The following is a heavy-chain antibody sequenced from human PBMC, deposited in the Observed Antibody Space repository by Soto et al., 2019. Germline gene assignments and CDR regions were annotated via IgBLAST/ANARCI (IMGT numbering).Heavy chain of an antibody. CDR3: ARDRLGHSSGWEYFQH. V-gene: IGHV4-59*01. D-gene: IGHD6-19*01. CDR1: GGSISSYY. J-gene: IGHJ1*01. CDR2: IYYSGST. Sequence: TSETLSLTCTVSGGSISSYYWSWIRQPPGKGLEWIGYIYYSGSTNYNPSLKSRVTISVDTSKNQFPLKLSSVTAADTAVYYCARDRLGHSSGWEYFQHWGQGTLVTVSS.